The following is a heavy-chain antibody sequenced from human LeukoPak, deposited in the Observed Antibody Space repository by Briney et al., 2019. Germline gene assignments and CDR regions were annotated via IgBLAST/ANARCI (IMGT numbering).Heavy chain of an antibody. CDR1: GFTFSTYT. J-gene: IGHJ4*02. CDR3: ARGYSYPYFDY. Sequence: GGSLRLSCAASGFTFSTYTMNWVRQDPGKGLEWVSYISSSSSTIYYADSVKGRFTISRDNSKNSLYPQMNSLRDEDTAVYYCARGYSYPYFDYWGQGTLVTVSS. CDR2: ISSSSSTI. D-gene: IGHD5-18*01. V-gene: IGHV3-48*02.